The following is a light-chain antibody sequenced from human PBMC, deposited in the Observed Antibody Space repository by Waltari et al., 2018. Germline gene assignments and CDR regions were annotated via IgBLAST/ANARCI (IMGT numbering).Light chain of an antibody. J-gene: IGKJ2*01. Sequence: DIVMTQSPDSLAVSLGERATINCKSSQTFFHTSNNKNFLPWYQQKAGQPPKVLIYWASTRECGVPDLFSGSGSGTDFTLTISSLQAEDVAVYYCQQYLSPPYTCGQGTKLEV. V-gene: IGKV4-1*01. CDR2: WAS. CDR3: QQYLSPPYT. CDR1: QTFFHTSNNKNF.